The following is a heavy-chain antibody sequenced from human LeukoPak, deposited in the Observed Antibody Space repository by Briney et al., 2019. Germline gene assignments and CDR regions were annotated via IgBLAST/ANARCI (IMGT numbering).Heavy chain of an antibody. CDR1: GGTFSSYA. D-gene: IGHD2-21*02. V-gene: IGHV1-69*13. Sequence: SVKVSCKASGGTFSSYAISWVRQAPGQGLEWMGGIIPIFGTANYAQKFQGRVTITADESTSTAYMELSSLRSEDTAVYYCARDGDCGGDCYSDYWGQGTLVTVSS. J-gene: IGHJ4*02. CDR3: ARDGDCGGDCYSDY. CDR2: IIPIFGTA.